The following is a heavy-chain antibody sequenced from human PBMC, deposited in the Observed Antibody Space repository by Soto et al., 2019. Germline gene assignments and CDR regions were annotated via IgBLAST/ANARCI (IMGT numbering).Heavy chain of an antibody. V-gene: IGHV1-18*01. D-gene: IGHD3-10*01. CDR2: ISAYNGNT. CDR3: ARDNGFGESDV. CDR1: GYSFTSYG. Sequence: QVQLAQSRAEVKKPGASVKVSCKASGYSFTSYGIRWVRQAPAQGLEWMGWISAYNGNTNQAQKLKGRITMTTDTATSRAFMEMWSMRSDDTAVYYCARDNGFGESDVWGRGSTVSVSS. J-gene: IGHJ6*02.